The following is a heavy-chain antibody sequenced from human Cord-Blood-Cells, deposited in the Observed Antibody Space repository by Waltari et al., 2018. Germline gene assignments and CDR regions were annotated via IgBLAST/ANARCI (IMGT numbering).Heavy chain of an antibody. CDR1: GFTVCSNY. J-gene: IGHJ4*02. CDR2: IYSGGST. V-gene: IGHV3-53*02. CDR3: ARGKAFDY. Sequence: EVQLVATGGGFIQPGGSLRLSCAGSGFTVCSNYMCWVRQAPGKGLEWVSVIYSGGSTYYADSVKGRFTISRDNSKNTLYLQMNSLRAEDTAVYYCARGKAFDYWGQGTLVTVSS.